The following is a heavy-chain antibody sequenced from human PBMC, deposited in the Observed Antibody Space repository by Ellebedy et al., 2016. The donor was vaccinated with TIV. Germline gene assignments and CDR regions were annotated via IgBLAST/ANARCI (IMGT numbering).Heavy chain of an antibody. CDR2: IYPGDSDI. J-gene: IGHJ4*02. CDR3: ARPIHPVDWLLVFDY. D-gene: IGHD3-9*01. V-gene: IGHV5-51*01. Sequence: KVSCKGSGYTFTKYWIGWVRQMPGKGLEWMGIIYPGDSDIRYSPSFQGQVTSSADKSISTAYLQWSSLKASDTAMYYCARPIHPVDWLLVFDYWGQGTLVTVSS. CDR1: GYTFTKYW.